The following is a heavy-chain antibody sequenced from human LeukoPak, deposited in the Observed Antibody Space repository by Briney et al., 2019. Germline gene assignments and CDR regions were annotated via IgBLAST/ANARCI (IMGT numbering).Heavy chain of an antibody. CDR3: ATFYYGTPDY. CDR1: GGSISSYY. Sequence: SETLSLTCTVSGGSISSYYWSWIRQPPGKGLEWIGYIYYSGSTNYNPSLKSRVTISVDTSKNQFSLKLSSVTAADTAVYYCATFYYGTPDYWGQGTLVTVSS. CDR2: IYYSGST. V-gene: IGHV4-59*01. D-gene: IGHD3-10*01. J-gene: IGHJ4*02.